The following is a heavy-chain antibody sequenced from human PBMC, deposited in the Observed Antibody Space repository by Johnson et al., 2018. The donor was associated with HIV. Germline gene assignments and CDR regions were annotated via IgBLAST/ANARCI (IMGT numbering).Heavy chain of an antibody. V-gene: IGHV3-33*06. Sequence: QVQLLESGGGVVQPGRSLRLSCAASGFTFSSYGMHWVRQAPGKGLEWVAVIWYDGSKRDYAYSVKGRFTISRDNSKNTLHLQMNSLRAEDTAVYYCAKCIWGSSLIDAFDIWGQGTMVTVSS. CDR3: AKCIWGSSLIDAFDI. CDR2: IWYDGSKR. J-gene: IGHJ3*02. D-gene: IGHD6-13*01. CDR1: GFTFSSYG.